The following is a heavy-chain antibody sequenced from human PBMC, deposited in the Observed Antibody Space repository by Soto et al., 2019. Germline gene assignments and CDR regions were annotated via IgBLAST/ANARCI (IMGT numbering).Heavy chain of an antibody. CDR1: GFTFSSYW. D-gene: IGHD2-15*01. J-gene: IGHJ6*02. CDR2: IKQGGSEK. Sequence: GGSLRLSCAASGFTFSSYWMSWVRQAPGKGLEWVANIKQGGSEKYYVDSVKGRFTISRDNAKNSLYLQMNSLRAEDTAVYYCARAGVDRYCSGGSCYYYYYGMDVWGQGTTVTVS. V-gene: IGHV3-7*03. CDR3: ARAGVDRYCSGGSCYYYYYGMDV.